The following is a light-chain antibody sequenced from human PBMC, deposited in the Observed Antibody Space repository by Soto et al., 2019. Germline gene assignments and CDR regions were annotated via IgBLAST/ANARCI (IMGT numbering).Light chain of an antibody. CDR2: GAS. CDR1: QSVSSN. V-gene: IGKV3-15*01. Sequence: EVVMTQSPATLSVSPGERATLSCRASQSVSSNLAWYQQKPGQAPRLLIYGASTMATGIPARFSGSGSGTELTLTISSLLSEDFAVYYCQQYNNWPPWTFGQGTKVEIK. CDR3: QQYNNWPPWT. J-gene: IGKJ1*01.